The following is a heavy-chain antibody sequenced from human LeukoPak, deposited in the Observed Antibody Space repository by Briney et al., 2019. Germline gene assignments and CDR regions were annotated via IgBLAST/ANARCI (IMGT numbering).Heavy chain of an antibody. D-gene: IGHD5-18*01. J-gene: IGHJ4*02. V-gene: IGHV3-21*01. CDR2: ISSSSSYI. CDR1: GFTFSSYS. Sequence: GSLRLSCAASGFTFSSYSMNWVRQAPGKGLEWVSSISSSSSYIYYADSVKGRFTISRDNAKNSLYLQMNSLRAEDTAVYYCARDQGGIQLWLFPFDYWGQGTLVTVSS. CDR3: ARDQGGIQLWLFPFDY.